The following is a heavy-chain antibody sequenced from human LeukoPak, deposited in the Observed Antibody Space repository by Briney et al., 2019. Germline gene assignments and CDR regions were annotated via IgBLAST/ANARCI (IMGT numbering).Heavy chain of an antibody. CDR1: GYTFTGYY. CDR3: ARDREGTSTIRDIVATFRYDSSGYYDY. V-gene: IGHV1-2*04. D-gene: IGHD3-22*01. CDR2: INPNSGGT. J-gene: IGHJ4*02. Sequence: GASVKVSCKASGYTFTGYYMHWVRQAPGQGLEWMGWINPNSGGTNYAQKFQGWVTMTRDTSISTAYMELSRLRSDDTAVYYCARDREGTSTIRDIVATFRYDSSGYYDYWGQGTLVTVSS.